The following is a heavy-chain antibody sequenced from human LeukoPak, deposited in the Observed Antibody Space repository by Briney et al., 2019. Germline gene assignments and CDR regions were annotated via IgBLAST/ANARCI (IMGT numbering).Heavy chain of an antibody. V-gene: IGHV3-66*01. Sequence: PAGSLSLSCAASGFTVSSNYMSWVRQAPGKGLEWVSVIYSGGRTYYADSVKGRFTISRDTSKNTLYLQMNSLRAEDTAVYYCASTFYGDSPPYWGQGTLLSLSS. D-gene: IGHD4-17*01. CDR3: ASTFYGDSPPY. J-gene: IGHJ4*02. CDR2: IYSGGRT. CDR1: GFTVSSNY.